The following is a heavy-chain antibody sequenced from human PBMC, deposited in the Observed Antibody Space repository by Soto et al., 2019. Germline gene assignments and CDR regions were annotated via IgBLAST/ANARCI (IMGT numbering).Heavy chain of an antibody. J-gene: IGHJ6*03. CDR3: ARGVVAVAATRDDYYYYMDV. V-gene: IGHV3-74*01. Sequence: EVQLVESGGGLVQPGGSLRLSCAASGFTFSSCWMHWVRQAPGKGLVWVSRINSDGSSTSYADSVKGRFTISRDNAKNTLYLQMNSLRAEDTAVYYRARGVVAVAATRDDYYYYMDVWGKGTTVTVSS. CDR1: GFTFSSCW. D-gene: IGHD2-15*01. CDR2: INSDGSST.